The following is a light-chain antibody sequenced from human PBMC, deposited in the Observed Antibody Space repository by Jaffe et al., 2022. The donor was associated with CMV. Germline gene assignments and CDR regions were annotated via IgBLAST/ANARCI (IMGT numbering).Light chain of an antibody. J-gene: IGLJ3*02. Sequence: QSVLTQPPSVSAAPGRAVTISCSGSNSNIGNNFVSWYQQLPGTAPKLLIYGDNKRPSGIPDRFSGSKSGTSATLGITGLQTGDEADYYCGTWDTSLSAGVFGGGTKLTVL. CDR3: GTWDTSLSAGV. V-gene: IGLV1-51*02. CDR2: GDN. CDR1: NSNIGNNF.